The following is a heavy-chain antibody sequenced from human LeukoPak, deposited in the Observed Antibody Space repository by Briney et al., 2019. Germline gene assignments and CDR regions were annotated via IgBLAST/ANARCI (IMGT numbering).Heavy chain of an antibody. CDR3: AKEYDILTGYYAFDM. D-gene: IGHD3-9*01. Sequence: GGSLRLPCVASGLTFSSFAMSWVRQAPGKGLEWVSAISASVGSTYYADSVKGRFTISRDNSKNTLYLQMNSLRAEDTAVYYCAKEYDILTGYYAFDMWGQGTMVTVSS. CDR2: ISASVGST. V-gene: IGHV3-23*01. J-gene: IGHJ3*02. CDR1: GLTFSSFA.